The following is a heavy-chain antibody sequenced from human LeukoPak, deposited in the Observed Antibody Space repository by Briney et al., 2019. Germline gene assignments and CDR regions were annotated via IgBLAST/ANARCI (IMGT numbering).Heavy chain of an antibody. CDR1: GFTFSSYS. J-gene: IGHJ5*02. CDR3: ARDLVGATYWFDP. V-gene: IGHV3-21*01. Sequence: GGSLRLSCAASGFTFSSYSMNWVRQAPGEGLEWVSSISSSSSYIYYADSVKGRFTISRDNAKNSLYLQMNSLRAEDTAVYYCARDLVGATYWFDPWGQGTLVTVSS. CDR2: ISSSSSYI. D-gene: IGHD1-26*01.